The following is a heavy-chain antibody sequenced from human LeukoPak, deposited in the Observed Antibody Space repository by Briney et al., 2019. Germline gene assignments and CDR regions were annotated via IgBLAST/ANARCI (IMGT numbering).Heavy chain of an antibody. D-gene: IGHD1-26*01. V-gene: IGHV3-9*01. Sequence: GGSLRLSCAASGFTFDDYAMHWVRQAPGKGLEWVSGISWNSGSIGYADSVKGRFTISRDNAKNSLYLQMNSLRAEDTALYYCARDLGDQWARYFDYWGQGTLVTVSS. CDR1: GFTFDDYA. CDR3: ARDLGDQWARYFDY. J-gene: IGHJ4*02. CDR2: ISWNSGSI.